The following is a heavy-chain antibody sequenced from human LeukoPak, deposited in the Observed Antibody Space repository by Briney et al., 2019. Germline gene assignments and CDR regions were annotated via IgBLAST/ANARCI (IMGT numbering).Heavy chain of an antibody. J-gene: IGHJ6*03. D-gene: IGHD6-13*01. CDR2: ISSSSSYI. Sequence: GGPLRLSCAASGFTFSSYSMNWVRQAPGKGLEWVSSISSSSSYIYYADSVKGRFTISRDNAKNSLYLQMNSLRAEDTAVYYCAKTYSSSRAHYYYYYYMDVWGKGTTVTISS. CDR1: GFTFSSYS. V-gene: IGHV3-21*04. CDR3: AKTYSSSRAHYYYYYYMDV.